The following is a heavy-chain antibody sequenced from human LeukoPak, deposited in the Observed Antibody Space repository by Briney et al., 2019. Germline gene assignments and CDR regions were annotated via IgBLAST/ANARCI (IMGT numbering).Heavy chain of an antibody. V-gene: IGHV5-51*01. CDR1: GYSFTSYW. J-gene: IGHJ5*02. CDR3: ARCESSSWSRWFDP. Sequence: GVSLKISCKGSGYSFTSYWIGWVRQMPGKGLEWMGVIYPGDSDTRYSPSFQGQVTISADKSISTAYLQWSSLKASDTAMYYCARCESSSWSRWFDPWGQGTLVTVSS. D-gene: IGHD6-13*01. CDR2: IYPGDSDT.